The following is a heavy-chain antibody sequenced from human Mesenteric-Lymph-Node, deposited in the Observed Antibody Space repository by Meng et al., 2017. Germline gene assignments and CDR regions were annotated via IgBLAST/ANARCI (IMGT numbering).Heavy chain of an antibody. J-gene: IGHJ6*02. V-gene: IGHV4-59*12. CDR2: IYYSGST. CDR1: GGSISSYY. D-gene: IGHD1-26*01. Sequence: SETLSLTCTVSGGSISSYYWSWIRQPPGKGLEWIGYIYYSGSTNYNPSLKSRVTISVDTSKNQFSLKLSSVTAADTAVYYCARDPLYSGSYYPLSPYFAPLIYYGMDVWGQGTKVTVSS. CDR3: ARDPLYSGSYYPLSPYFAPLIYYGMDV.